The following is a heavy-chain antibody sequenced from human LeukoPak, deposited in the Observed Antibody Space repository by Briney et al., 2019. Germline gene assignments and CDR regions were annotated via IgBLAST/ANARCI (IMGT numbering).Heavy chain of an antibody. J-gene: IGHJ5*01. CDR3: IRSSGWPDS. D-gene: IGHD6-19*01. CDR2: INEDGSSI. V-gene: IGHV3-74*01. CDR1: GFTVSSHW. Sequence: GGSLRLSCAASGFTVSSHWMHWVRQVPGKGLVWAARINEDGSSIIYADSVKGRFAISSDIAENTIYLLMNSLRVEDTAIYYCIRSSGWPDSWGQGTLVTVSS.